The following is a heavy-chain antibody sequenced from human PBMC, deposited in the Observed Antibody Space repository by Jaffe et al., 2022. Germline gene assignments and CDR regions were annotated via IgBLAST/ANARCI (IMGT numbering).Heavy chain of an antibody. V-gene: IGHV4-61*02. CDR1: GGSISSGSYY. CDR2: IYTSGST. D-gene: IGHD3-10*01. J-gene: IGHJ3*02. Sequence: QVQLQESGPGLVKPSQTLSLTCTVSGGSISSGSYYWSWIRQPAGKGLEWIGRIYTSGSTNYNPSLKSRVTISVDTSKNQFSLKLSSVTAADTAVYYCARLWFGEFEYAFDIWGQGTMVTVSS. CDR3: ARLWFGEFEYAFDI.